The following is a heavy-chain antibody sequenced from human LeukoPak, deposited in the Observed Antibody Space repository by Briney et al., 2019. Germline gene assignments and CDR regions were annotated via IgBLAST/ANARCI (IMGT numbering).Heavy chain of an antibody. CDR3: ARSITMVRGSGEGWFDP. V-gene: IGHV4-31*03. CDR2: IYYSGST. J-gene: IGHJ5*02. Sequence: SQTLSLTCTVSGGSISSGGYYWSWIRQHPGKGLEWIGYIYYSGSTYYNPSLKSRVTISVDTSKNQFSLKLSSVTAADTAVYYCARSITMVRGSGEGWFDPWGQGTLVTVSS. D-gene: IGHD3-10*01. CDR1: GGSISSGGYY.